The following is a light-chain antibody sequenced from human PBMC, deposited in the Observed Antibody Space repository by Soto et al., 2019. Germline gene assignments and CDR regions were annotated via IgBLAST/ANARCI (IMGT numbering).Light chain of an antibody. CDR3: SSYTSSRLRV. CDR2: DVS. V-gene: IGLV2-14*01. J-gene: IGLJ3*02. Sequence: QSALTQPASVSGSPGQSITISCTGTSSDVGGSNYVSWYQQYPGKAPKLMIYDVSNRPSGVSNRFSGSKSGNTASLTISGLQAEDEADYYCSSYTSSRLRVFGGGTKLTVL. CDR1: SSDVGGSNY.